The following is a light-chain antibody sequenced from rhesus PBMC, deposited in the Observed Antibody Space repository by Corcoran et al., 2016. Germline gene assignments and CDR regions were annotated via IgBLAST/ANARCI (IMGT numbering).Light chain of an antibody. CDR2: GAS. J-gene: IGKJ4*01. V-gene: IGKV3-42*03. CDR1: QSVSSS. Sequence: EIVMMQSPATLSLSPGERATLSCRASQSVSSSLAWYQQKPGQAPRLLIYGASSRATGIPDRFSGSGSGTEFTLTISSLEPEDFAVDYCQQYSNWPLTFGGGTKVEIK. CDR3: QQYSNWPLT.